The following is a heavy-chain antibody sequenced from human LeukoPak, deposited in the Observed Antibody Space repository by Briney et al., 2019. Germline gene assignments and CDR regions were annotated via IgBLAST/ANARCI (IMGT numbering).Heavy chain of an antibody. CDR2: ISYDGSNK. Sequence: GGSLRLSCAASGSTFSSYAMHWVRQAPGKGLEWVAVISYDGSNKYYADSVKGRFTISRDNSKNTLYLQMNSLRAEDTAVYYCARDGALYSNYYYYYGMDVWGQGTTVTVSS. CDR3: ARDGALYSNYYYYYGMDV. J-gene: IGHJ6*02. V-gene: IGHV3-30-3*01. D-gene: IGHD4-11*01. CDR1: GSTFSSYA.